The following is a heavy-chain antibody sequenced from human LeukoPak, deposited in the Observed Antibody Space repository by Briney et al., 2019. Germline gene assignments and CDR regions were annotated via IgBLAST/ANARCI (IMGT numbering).Heavy chain of an antibody. CDR1: GYTFTTYD. CDR2: MNPNSGNT. V-gene: IGHV1-8*01. Sequence: ASVKVSCKASGYTFTTYDINWVRQATGQGLEWMAWMNPNSGNTGYAQKFQGRDTMTRNTSISTAYMELSSLRSEDTAVYYCARVAGNCGGDCYRLVYWGQGTLVTVAS. CDR3: ARVAGNCGGDCYRLVY. J-gene: IGHJ4*02. D-gene: IGHD2-21*01.